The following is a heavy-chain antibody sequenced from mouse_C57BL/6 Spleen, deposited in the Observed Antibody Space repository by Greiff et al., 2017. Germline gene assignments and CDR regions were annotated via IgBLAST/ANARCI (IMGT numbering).Heavy chain of an antibody. D-gene: IGHD2-4*01. J-gene: IGHJ3*01. CDR1: GYAFSSSW. CDR3: ARSRYDYDQRP. V-gene: IGHV1-82*01. CDR2: IYPGDGDT. Sequence: QVQLQQSGPELVKPGASVKISCKASGYAFSSSWMNWVKQRPGKGLEWIGRIYPGDGDTNYNGKFKGKATLTADKSSSTAYMQLSSLTSEDSAVYFCARSRYDYDQRPWGQGTLVTVSA.